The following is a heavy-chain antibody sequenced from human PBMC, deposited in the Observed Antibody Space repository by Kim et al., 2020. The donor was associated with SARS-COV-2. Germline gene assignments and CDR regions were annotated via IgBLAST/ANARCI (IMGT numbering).Heavy chain of an antibody. CDR3: AREGYGSGSYYRGFIDP. Sequence: LQSRVTISVDTANNQFSLKLSSVTAADTAVYYCAREGYGSGSYYRGFIDPWGQGTLVTVSS. V-gene: IGHV4-59*01. D-gene: IGHD3-10*01. J-gene: IGHJ5*02.